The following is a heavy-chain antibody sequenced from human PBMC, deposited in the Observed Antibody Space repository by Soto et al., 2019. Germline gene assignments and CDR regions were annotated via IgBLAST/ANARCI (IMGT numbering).Heavy chain of an antibody. CDR2: INPNSGGT. Sequence: VQVSCQDSECSFNGYYMRCLRQAPLQALGWTGWINPNSGGTNYAQKFQGWVTMTRDTSISTAYMELSRLRSDDTAVYYCARAGFHYYDSSGYYSPEAFDIWGQGTMVTV. D-gene: IGHD3-22*01. J-gene: IGHJ3*02. CDR1: ECSFNGYY. CDR3: ARAGFHYYDSSGYYSPEAFDI. V-gene: IGHV1-2*04.